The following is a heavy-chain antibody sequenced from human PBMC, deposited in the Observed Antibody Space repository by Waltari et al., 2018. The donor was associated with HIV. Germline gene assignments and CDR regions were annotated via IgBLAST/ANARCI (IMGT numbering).Heavy chain of an antibody. CDR2: IHSDGSST. Sequence: EVQLVESGGGLVQPGGSLRLSCAASGFTFSSYWMHWVLQAPGKGLVWVSRIHSDGSSTSYADSVKGRFTISRDNAKNTLYLQMNSLRAEDTAVYYCARDGGDYNGMDVWGQGTTVTVSS. J-gene: IGHJ6*02. V-gene: IGHV3-74*01. D-gene: IGHD4-17*01. CDR3: ARDGGDYNGMDV. CDR1: GFTFSSYW.